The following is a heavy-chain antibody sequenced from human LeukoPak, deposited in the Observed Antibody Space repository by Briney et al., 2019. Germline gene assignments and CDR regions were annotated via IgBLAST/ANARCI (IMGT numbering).Heavy chain of an antibody. CDR2: INHSGST. V-gene: IGHV4-34*01. Sequence: SETLSLTCAVYGGSFSGYYWSWIRQPPGKGLEWIGEINHSGSTNYNPSLKSRVTISVDTSKNQFSLKLSSVTAADTAVYYCARLGPIVGATKLWGQGTLVTVSS. D-gene: IGHD1-26*01. CDR1: GGSFSGYY. CDR3: ARLGPIVGATKL. J-gene: IGHJ4*02.